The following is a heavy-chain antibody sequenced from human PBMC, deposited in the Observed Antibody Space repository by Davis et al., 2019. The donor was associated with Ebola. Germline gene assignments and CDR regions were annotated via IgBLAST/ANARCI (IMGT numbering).Heavy chain of an antibody. CDR1: GFSVSTNY. Sequence: GESLKISCAASGFSVSTNYMSWIRQAPGKGLEWVSIVYADGTTNYADTVKGRFTISRDNSKNMLYLQMNSLRADDTAVYYCARGGPLSPFDPWGQGTLVTVSS. V-gene: IGHV3-53*01. D-gene: IGHD5-12*01. CDR3: ARGGPLSPFDP. J-gene: IGHJ5*02. CDR2: VYADGTT.